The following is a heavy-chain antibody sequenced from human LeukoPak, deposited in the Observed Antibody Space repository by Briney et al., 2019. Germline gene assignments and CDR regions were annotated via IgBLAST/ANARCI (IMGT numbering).Heavy chain of an antibody. CDR2: INHSGST. J-gene: IGHJ5*02. Sequence: SETLSLTCTVSAGSISSSSYSWGWIRQPPGKGLEWIGEINHSGSTNYNPSLKSRVTISVDTSKNQFSLKLSSVTAADTAVYYCAVKIAAAGDARSQYNWFDPWGQGTLVTVSS. CDR1: AGSISSSSYS. V-gene: IGHV4-39*07. CDR3: AVKIAAAGDARSQYNWFDP. D-gene: IGHD6-13*01.